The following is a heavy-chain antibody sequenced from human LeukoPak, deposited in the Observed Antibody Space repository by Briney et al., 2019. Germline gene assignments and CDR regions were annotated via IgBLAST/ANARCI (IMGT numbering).Heavy chain of an antibody. J-gene: IGHJ3*02. CDR2: INPNTGGI. V-gene: IGHV1-2*06. D-gene: IGHD5-24*01. CDR1: GYTFTGYY. Sequence: ASVKVSCKASGYTFTGYYMNWVRQAPGQGLEWMGRINPNTGGINYAQNFQGSVTMTRDTSITTVYMELSRLRSDDTAVYYCARVGDGLNDGFDIWGQGTMVTVSS. CDR3: ARVGDGLNDGFDI.